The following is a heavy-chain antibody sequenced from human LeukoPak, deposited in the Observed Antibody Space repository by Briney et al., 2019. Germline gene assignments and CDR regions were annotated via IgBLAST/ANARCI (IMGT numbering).Heavy chain of an antibody. Sequence: GGSLRLSCAASGFIFSTYNMNWVRQAPGKGLECVSSITSSSSYTFYADSVKGRFTISRDNAKNSLYLQMNSLRAEDTAVYYCARESITIFGVVMDDAFDIWGQGTMVTVSS. CDR2: ITSSSSYT. CDR3: ARESITIFGVVMDDAFDI. D-gene: IGHD3-3*01. CDR1: GFIFSTYN. V-gene: IGHV3-21*01. J-gene: IGHJ3*02.